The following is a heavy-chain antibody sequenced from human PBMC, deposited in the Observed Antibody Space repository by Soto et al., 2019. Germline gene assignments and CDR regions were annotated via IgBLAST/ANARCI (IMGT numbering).Heavy chain of an antibody. CDR3: ARVSLGASNIVDYYYYGMDV. V-gene: IGHV3-23*01. CDR1: GFTFSSYA. Sequence: EVQLLESGGGLVQPGGSLRLSCAASGFTFSSYAMTWVRQAPGKGLEWVSAISGSGGSTHYADSVKGRFIISRDNSKNTLPLQIHSLRADDTAVYYCARVSLGASNIVDYYYYGMDVWGQGTTVTFSS. D-gene: IGHD1-26*01. J-gene: IGHJ6*02. CDR2: ISGSGGST.